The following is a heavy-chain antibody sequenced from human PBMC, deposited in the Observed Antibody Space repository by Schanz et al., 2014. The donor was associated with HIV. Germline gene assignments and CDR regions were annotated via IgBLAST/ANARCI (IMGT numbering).Heavy chain of an antibody. CDR2: MNPNRGNA. CDR1: GYTFNTYD. J-gene: IGHJ6*02. Sequence: QVQLVQSGPEVKKPGASVRVSCKASGYTFNTYDINWVRQAPGQGLEWMGWMNPNRGNAGFAQNFQGRVTLTRDTSITTAYMELISLRPEDTAVYYCARRRGWGSYRYFPYGLDVWGQGTTVTVSS. D-gene: IGHD3-16*02. V-gene: IGHV1-8*01. CDR3: ARRRGWGSYRYFPYGLDV.